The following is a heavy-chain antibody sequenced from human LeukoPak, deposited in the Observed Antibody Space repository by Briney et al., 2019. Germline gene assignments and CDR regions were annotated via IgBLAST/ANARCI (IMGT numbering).Heavy chain of an antibody. CDR1: GYTLTELS. CDR3: TRTIGYRPVAGLKEKWFDP. J-gene: IGHJ5*02. V-gene: IGHV1-24*01. D-gene: IGHD6-19*01. Sequence: ASVKVSCKVSGYTLTELSMHWVRQAPGKGLEWMGGFDPEDGETIYAQKFQGRVIMTSDTSTYTVYMELSSLISEDTAVYYCTRTIGYRPVAGLKEKWFDPWGQGTLVTVSS. CDR2: FDPEDGET.